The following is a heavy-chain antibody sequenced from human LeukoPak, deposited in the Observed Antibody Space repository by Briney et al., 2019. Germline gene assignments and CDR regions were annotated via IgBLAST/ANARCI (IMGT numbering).Heavy chain of an antibody. D-gene: IGHD1-1*01. V-gene: IGHV1-2*02. CDR3: ARMDAGRKDWNDVDYYYYYGMDV. J-gene: IGHJ6*02. Sequence: ASVKVSCKASGYTFTGYYMHWVRQAPGQGLEWMGWINPNSGGTNYAQKFQGRVTMTRDTSISTAYMELSRLRSDGTAVYYCARMDAGRKDWNDVDYYYYYGMDVWGQGTTVTVSS. CDR2: INPNSGGT. CDR1: GYTFTGYY.